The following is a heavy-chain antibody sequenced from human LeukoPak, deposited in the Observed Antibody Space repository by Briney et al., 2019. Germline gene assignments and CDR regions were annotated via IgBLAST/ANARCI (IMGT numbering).Heavy chain of an antibody. CDR2: ISDSGGST. V-gene: IGHV3-23*01. CDR3: ARHDSFIPY. Sequence: SGGSLRLSCVASGFTFSDYAMSWVRQAPGKGLEWVSGISDSGGSTYYADSVKGRCTISRDNSKNTLSLQMNNLRAEDTAVYFCARHDSFIPYWGQGTLVTVTS. D-gene: IGHD3-16*02. CDR1: GFTFSDYA. J-gene: IGHJ4*02.